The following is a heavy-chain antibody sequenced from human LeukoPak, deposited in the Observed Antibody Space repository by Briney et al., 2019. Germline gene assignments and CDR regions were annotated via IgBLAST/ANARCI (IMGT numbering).Heavy chain of an antibody. Sequence: PSETLSLTCTVSGGSISSGGYSWSWLRQHPGKGLEWIVYIYYSGSTYYNPSLKSRVTISVDTSKNQFSLKLSSVTAADTAVYYCAGLYSSSWYRNYGMDVWGQGTTVTVSS. V-gene: IGHV4-31*03. D-gene: IGHD6-13*01. J-gene: IGHJ6*02. CDR3: AGLYSSSWYRNYGMDV. CDR1: GGSISSGGYS. CDR2: IYYSGST.